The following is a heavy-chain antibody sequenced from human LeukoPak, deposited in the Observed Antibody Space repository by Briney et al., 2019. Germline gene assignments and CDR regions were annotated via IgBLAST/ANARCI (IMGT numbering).Heavy chain of an antibody. Sequence: SETLSLTCTVSGGSISSYYWSWIRQSPGKGLEWIGYIYYGGTTNYNPSLKSRVTISVDTSNDQFSLRLTSVTAADTAVYYCARYDRSGYLASWGQGAPVTVSS. CDR1: GGSISSYY. CDR2: IYYGGTT. D-gene: IGHD3-22*01. V-gene: IGHV4-59*08. J-gene: IGHJ5*02. CDR3: ARYDRSGYLAS.